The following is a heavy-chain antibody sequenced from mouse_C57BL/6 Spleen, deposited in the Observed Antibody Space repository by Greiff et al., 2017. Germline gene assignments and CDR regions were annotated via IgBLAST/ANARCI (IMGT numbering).Heavy chain of an antibody. Sequence: ESGPGLVKPSQSLSLTCSVSGYSITSGYYWNWIRQFPGNKLEWMGYISYDGSNNYNPSLKNQISITRDTSKNQFFLKLNSVTSEDTATYYCARGGSYWYFDVWGTGTTVTVSS. CDR2: ISYDGSN. CDR1: GYSITSGYY. V-gene: IGHV3-6*01. CDR3: ARGGSYWYFDV. J-gene: IGHJ1*03. D-gene: IGHD1-1*01.